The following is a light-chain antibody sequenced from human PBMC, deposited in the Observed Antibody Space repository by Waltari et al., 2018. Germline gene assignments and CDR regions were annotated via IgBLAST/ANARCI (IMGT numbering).Light chain of an antibody. CDR3: YSTDSSGNHRV. CDR1: ALPKTY. V-gene: IGLV3-10*01. CDR2: EDS. J-gene: IGLJ3*02. Sequence: SSELTQPPAVSVSPGQTARSTCPGDALPKTYASWYQQKSGQAPVLVIYEDSKRPSGIPERFSGSSSGTMATLTISGAQVEDEADYYCYSTDSSGNHRVFGGGTKLTVL.